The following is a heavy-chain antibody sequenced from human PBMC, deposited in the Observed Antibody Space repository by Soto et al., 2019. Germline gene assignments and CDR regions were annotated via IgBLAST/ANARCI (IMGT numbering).Heavy chain of an antibody. J-gene: IGHJ4*02. CDR2: LYGGGNT. Sequence: EVQLVETGGGLIQPGGSLRLSCAASGYTVSGNFMNWVRQAPGKGLEWVSILYGGGNTYYADSVKGRFTISRDSSKNTLYLQMHSLSVEDTAVYYCARGGEYFDYWGQGTLVTVSS. V-gene: IGHV3-53*02. CDR1: GYTVSGNF. D-gene: IGHD3-10*01. CDR3: ARGGEYFDY.